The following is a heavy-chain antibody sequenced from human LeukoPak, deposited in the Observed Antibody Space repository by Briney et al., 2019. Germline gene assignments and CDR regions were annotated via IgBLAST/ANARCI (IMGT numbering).Heavy chain of an antibody. CDR3: ARDSRIMGAPGAFDY. Sequence: SETLSLTCTVSGDSISTYYWSWIRQPPGMGLEWIGYISYTGSTNYNPSLRGRVTISVDTSKNQFSLKLSSVTAADTAVYYCARDSRIMGAPGAFDYWGQGTLVTVSS. D-gene: IGHD1-26*01. V-gene: IGHV4-59*12. CDR2: ISYTGST. J-gene: IGHJ4*02. CDR1: GDSISTYY.